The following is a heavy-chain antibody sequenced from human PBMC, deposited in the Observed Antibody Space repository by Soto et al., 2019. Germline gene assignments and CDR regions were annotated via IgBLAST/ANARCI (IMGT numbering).Heavy chain of an antibody. CDR2: ISSSSSYI. Sequence: EVQLVESGGGLVKPGGSLRLSCAASGFTFSSYSMNWVRQAPGKGPEWVSSISSSSSYIYYADSVKGRFTISRDNAKNSLYLQMNSLRAEDTAVYYCARDRVVVAARDAFDIWGQGTMVTVSS. CDR3: ARDRVVVAARDAFDI. J-gene: IGHJ3*02. CDR1: GFTFSSYS. D-gene: IGHD2-15*01. V-gene: IGHV3-21*01.